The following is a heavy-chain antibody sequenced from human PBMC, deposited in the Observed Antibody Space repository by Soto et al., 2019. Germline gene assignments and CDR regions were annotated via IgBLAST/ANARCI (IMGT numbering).Heavy chain of an antibody. CDR1: GFTFSSSA. CDR3: AREYCTNAVCFGNFDY. D-gene: IGHD2-8*01. V-gene: IGHV3-30-3*01. J-gene: IGHJ4*02. Sequence: QVQLVESGGGVVQPGRSLRLSCAASGFTFSSSAMHWVRQAPGKGLEWVAFISYDGGNKYYADSVKGRFTISRDNSKNTLYLQMNSLRAEDTAVYYCAREYCTNAVCFGNFDYWGQGTLVTVSS. CDR2: ISYDGGNK.